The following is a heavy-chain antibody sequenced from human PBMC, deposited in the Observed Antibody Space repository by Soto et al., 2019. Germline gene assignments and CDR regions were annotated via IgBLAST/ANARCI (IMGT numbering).Heavy chain of an antibody. V-gene: IGHV3-30*18. CDR3: AKDLSGARWYYDALDV. CDR2: TSYDGTNK. CDR1: GFTFSTHG. J-gene: IGHJ6*02. Sequence: LRLSCEVSGFTFSTHGMHWVRQAPGKGLEWVAGTSYDGTNKYYARSVQGRFTISRENSIKTLYLQMNSLRTEDTAVYYCAKDLSGARWYYDALDVWGQGTTVTVSS. D-gene: IGHD2-15*01.